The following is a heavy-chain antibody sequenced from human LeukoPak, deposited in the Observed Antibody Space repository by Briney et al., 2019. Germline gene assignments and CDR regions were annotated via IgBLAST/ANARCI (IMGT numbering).Heavy chain of an antibody. Sequence: GSLRLSCAASGFTFSSFAMNWVRQAPGKGLEWVSTVSDSSDVHYSDSVKGRFTISRDNARNSLYLQMNSLRDEDTAVYYCARDGLHTAHFDYWGQGTLVTVSS. V-gene: IGHV3-48*02. CDR2: VSDSSDV. J-gene: IGHJ4*02. CDR3: ARDGLHTAHFDY. D-gene: IGHD5-18*01. CDR1: GFTFSSFA.